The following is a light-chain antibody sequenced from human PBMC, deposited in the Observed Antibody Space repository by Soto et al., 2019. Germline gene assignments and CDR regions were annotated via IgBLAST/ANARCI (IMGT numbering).Light chain of an antibody. V-gene: IGKV1-27*01. J-gene: IGKJ3*01. Sequence: DMQMTQSPSSLSASIGDRVTITCRASQDINNNLAWYQQKPGKVPKVLIYAASTLQSGVPSRFSGSGSGTDFTHTISSLQPEDVATYYCQKYNSARETFGPGTKVDI. CDR3: QKYNSARET. CDR2: AAS. CDR1: QDINNN.